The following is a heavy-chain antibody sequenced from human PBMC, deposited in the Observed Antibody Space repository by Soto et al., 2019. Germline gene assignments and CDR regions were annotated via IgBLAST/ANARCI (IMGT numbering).Heavy chain of an antibody. CDR3: ARDAAVGLFDY. CDR1: GYTFTSYY. D-gene: IGHD1-26*01. CDR2: INPSGGST. Sequence: GASVKVSCKASGYTFTSYYMHWVRQAPGQGLEWMGIINPSGGSTTYAQKFQGRVTMTTDTSTSTAYMELRSLRSDDTAVYYCARDAAVGLFDYWGQGTLVTVSS. J-gene: IGHJ4*02. V-gene: IGHV1-46*01.